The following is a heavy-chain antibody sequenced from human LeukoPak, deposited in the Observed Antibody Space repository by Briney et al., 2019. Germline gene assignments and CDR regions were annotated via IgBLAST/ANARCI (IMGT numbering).Heavy chain of an antibody. Sequence: PGGSLRLSCAASGFTFSSYAMSWVRQAPGKGLEWVSAISGSGGSTYYADSVKGRFTISRDNSKNTLYLQMNSLRAGDTAVYYCAKGARRYCSSTSCFPLDYWGQGTLVTVSS. CDR3: AKGARRYCSSTSCFPLDY. V-gene: IGHV3-23*01. D-gene: IGHD2-2*01. J-gene: IGHJ4*02. CDR1: GFTFSSYA. CDR2: ISGSGGST.